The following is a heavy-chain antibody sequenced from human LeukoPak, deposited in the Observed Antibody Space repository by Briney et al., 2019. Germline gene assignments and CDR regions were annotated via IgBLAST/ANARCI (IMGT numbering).Heavy chain of an antibody. CDR3: ARRDGYNDFDY. CDR2: IYYSGST. D-gene: IGHD5-24*01. Sequence: SETLSLTCAVSGGSISSSSHYWGWIRQPPGKGLEWIGGIYYSGSTYYNPSLKSRVTISVDTSKNQFSLKLSSVTAADTAVYYCARRDGYNDFDYWGQGTLVTVSS. J-gene: IGHJ4*02. V-gene: IGHV4-39*07. CDR1: GGSISSSSHY.